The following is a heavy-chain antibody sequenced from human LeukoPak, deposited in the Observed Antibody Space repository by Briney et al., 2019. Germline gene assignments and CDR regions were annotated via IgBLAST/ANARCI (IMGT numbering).Heavy chain of an antibody. Sequence: GGSLRLSRAASGFTFSSYSMNWVRQAPGKGLEWVSSISSSSSYIYYADSVKGRFTISRDNAKNSLYLQMNSLRAEDTAVYYCASSVAGQTDPFDYWGQGTLVTVSS. CDR3: ASSVAGQTDPFDY. D-gene: IGHD6-19*01. J-gene: IGHJ4*02. CDR2: ISSSSSYI. V-gene: IGHV3-21*01. CDR1: GFTFSSYS.